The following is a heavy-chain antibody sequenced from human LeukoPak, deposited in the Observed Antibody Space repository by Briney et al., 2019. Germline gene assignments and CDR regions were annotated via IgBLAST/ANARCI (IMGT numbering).Heavy chain of an antibody. CDR2: VTSSGESE. Sequence: GGSLRLSCAASGFSFSTYAMHWVRQAPGKGLEWASVVTSSGESEYYADSVKGRFTMSRDNSKNIVTLQMNSLWAEDTAVYYCAKGAPTVAAGSDLWGQGTLVLVSA. J-gene: IGHJ5*02. V-gene: IGHV3-23*01. CDR1: GFSFSTYA. CDR3: AKGAPTVAAGSDL. D-gene: IGHD6-13*01.